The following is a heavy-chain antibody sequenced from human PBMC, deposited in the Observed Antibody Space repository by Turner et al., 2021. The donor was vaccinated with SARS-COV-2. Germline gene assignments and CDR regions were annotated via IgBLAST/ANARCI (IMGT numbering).Heavy chain of an antibody. CDR1: GGSISSSSYY. V-gene: IGHV4-39*01. CDR3: AGERIQLRSAGYGMDV. D-gene: IGHD5-18*01. Sequence: QLQLQESGPGLVKPSETLSLTCTVSGGSISSSSYYWGWIRQPPGKGLEWIGSIYYSGRTYYNPSLKSRVTISVDTSKSQFSLKLRSVTAADTAVYYCAGERIQLRSAGYGMDVWGQGTTVTVSS. CDR2: IYYSGRT. J-gene: IGHJ6*02.